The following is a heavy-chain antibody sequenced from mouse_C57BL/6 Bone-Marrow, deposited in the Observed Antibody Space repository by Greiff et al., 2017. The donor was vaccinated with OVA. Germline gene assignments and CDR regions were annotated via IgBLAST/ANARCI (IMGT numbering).Heavy chain of an antibody. D-gene: IGHD2-5*01. CDR2: IYPRSGNT. Sequence: VQRVESGAELARPGASVKLSCKASGYTFTSYGISWVKQRTGQGLEWIGEIYPRSGNTYYNEKFKGKATLTADKSSSTAYMELRSLTSEDSAVYFCAREGAYSNEGWGQGTTLTVSS. J-gene: IGHJ2*01. CDR1: GYTFTSYG. V-gene: IGHV1-81*01. CDR3: AREGAYSNEG.